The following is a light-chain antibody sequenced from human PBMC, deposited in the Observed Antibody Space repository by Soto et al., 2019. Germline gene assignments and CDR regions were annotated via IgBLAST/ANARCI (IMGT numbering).Light chain of an antibody. CDR3: QAYDYSLTDFV. V-gene: IGLV1-40*01. CDR1: NSNLGAGYD. J-gene: IGLJ3*02. CDR2: GNR. Sequence: QSVLRHPPSVSWAPGHRVTISCTGNNSNLGAGYDVHWYQQLPGAAPKLVIFGNRNRPSGVPERFSGSKSGTSASLAITGLQAEDEADYYCQAYDYSLTDFVFGGGTQLTVL.